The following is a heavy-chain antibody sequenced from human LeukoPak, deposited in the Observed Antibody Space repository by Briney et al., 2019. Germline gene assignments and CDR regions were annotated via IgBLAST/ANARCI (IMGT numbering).Heavy chain of an antibody. CDR1: GGSFSGCY. CDR2: INHSGST. J-gene: IGHJ5*02. CDR3: ARDAAPYYYGSGIFRKNNWFDP. V-gene: IGHV4-34*01. Sequence: SETLSLTCAVYGGSFSGCYWSWIRQPPGKGLEWIGEINHSGSTNYNPSLKSRITISVDTSKNQFSLKLSSVTAADTAVYYCARDAAPYYYGSGIFRKNNWFDPWGQGTLVTVSS. D-gene: IGHD3-10*01.